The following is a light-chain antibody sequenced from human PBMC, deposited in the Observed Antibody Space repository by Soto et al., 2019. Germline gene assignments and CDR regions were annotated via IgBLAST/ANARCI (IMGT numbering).Light chain of an antibody. V-gene: IGKV3-20*01. CDR1: HSINTSF. CDR3: QQYASAPFS. Sequence: EIVLTQSPGTLSLSPGDGATLSCRASHSINTSFLAWFQQKPGQAPRLLIYAASTRATGIPDRFSGSASETDFTLTINRLEPEDSAVYYCQQYASAPFSLGPGTKVDIK. CDR2: AAS. J-gene: IGKJ3*01.